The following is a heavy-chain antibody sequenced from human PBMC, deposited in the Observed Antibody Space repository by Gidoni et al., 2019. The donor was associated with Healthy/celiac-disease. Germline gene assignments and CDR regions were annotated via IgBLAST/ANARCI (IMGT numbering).Heavy chain of an antibody. Sequence: EVQLVESGGGLVQPGGSLRLSCAASGFTFSSYWMSWVRQAPGKGLEWVANIKQDGSEKYYVDSVKGRFPISRDNAKNSLYLQMNSLRAEDTAVYYCARDIVLMVYAMGSNRWFDPWGQGTLVTVSS. CDR2: IKQDGSEK. D-gene: IGHD2-8*01. J-gene: IGHJ5*02. CDR1: GFTFSSYW. CDR3: ARDIVLMVYAMGSNRWFDP. V-gene: IGHV3-7*01.